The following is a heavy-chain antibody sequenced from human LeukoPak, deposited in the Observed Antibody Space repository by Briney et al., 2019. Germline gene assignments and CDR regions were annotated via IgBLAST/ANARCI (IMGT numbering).Heavy chain of an antibody. D-gene: IGHD2-8*01. CDR3: ARQRQSPDAGDAFDI. Sequence: TSETLSLTCTVSGGSISSYYWSWIRQPPGKGLEWIGYIYYSGSTNYNPSLKSRVTISVDTSKNQFSLKLSSVTAADTAVYYRARQRQSPDAGDAFDIWGQGTMVTVSS. J-gene: IGHJ3*02. V-gene: IGHV4-59*08. CDR1: GGSISSYY. CDR2: IYYSGST.